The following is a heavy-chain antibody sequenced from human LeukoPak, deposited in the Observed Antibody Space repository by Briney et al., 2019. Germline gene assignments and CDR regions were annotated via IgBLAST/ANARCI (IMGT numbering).Heavy chain of an antibody. V-gene: IGHV1-46*01. CDR2: INPSGGST. Sequence: ASVKVSCKASGYTFTSYAMNWVRQAPGQGLEWMGIINPSGGSTSYAQKFQDRVTMTRDMSTSTVYMELTSLRSEDTAVYYCARDLKELWFGELQVLLPPTSGWFDPWGQGTLVTVSS. CDR3: ARDLKELWFGELQVLLPPTSGWFDP. J-gene: IGHJ5*02. D-gene: IGHD3-10*01. CDR1: GYTFTSYA.